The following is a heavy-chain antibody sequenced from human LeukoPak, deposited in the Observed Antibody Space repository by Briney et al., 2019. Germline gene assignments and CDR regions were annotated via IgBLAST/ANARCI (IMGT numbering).Heavy chain of an antibody. CDR1: GYSISSGYY. Sequence: PSETLSLTCTVSGYSISSGYYWGWIRQPPGKGLEWIGSIYHSGSTYYNPSLKSRVTISVDTSKNQFSLKLSSVTAADTAVYYCARESEYYDFWSGPNPWGQGTLVTVSS. J-gene: IGHJ5*02. D-gene: IGHD3-3*01. CDR3: ARESEYYDFWSGPNP. CDR2: IYHSGST. V-gene: IGHV4-38-2*02.